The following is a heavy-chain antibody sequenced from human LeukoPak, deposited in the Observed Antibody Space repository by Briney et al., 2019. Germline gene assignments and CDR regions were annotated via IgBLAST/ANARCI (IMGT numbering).Heavy chain of an antibody. J-gene: IGHJ6*02. Sequence: PGGSLRLSCAASGFTFSSYGMHWVRQAPGKGLEWVAFIRYDGSNKYYADSVKGRFTISRDNAKNSLYLQMNSLRAEDTAVYYCARETGSYYYYYGMDVWGQGTTVTVSS. D-gene: IGHD1-26*01. CDR2: IRYDGSNK. CDR3: ARETGSYYYYYGMDV. V-gene: IGHV3-30*02. CDR1: GFTFSSYG.